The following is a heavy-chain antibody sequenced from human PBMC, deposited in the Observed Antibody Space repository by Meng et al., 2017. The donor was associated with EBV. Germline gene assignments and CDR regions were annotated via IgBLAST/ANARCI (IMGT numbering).Heavy chain of an antibody. J-gene: IGHJ5*02. CDR1: GFSLSTSGVG. CDR2: IYWDDDK. CDR3: AHRRDEYSSSWYGWFDP. D-gene: IGHD6-13*01. Sequence: QIPLKESVLTLVKPTQTLTLTCTFSGFSLSTSGVGVGWIRQPPGNALEWLALIYWDDDKRYSPSLKSRLTITKDTSKNQVVLTMTNMDPVDTATYYCAHRRDEYSSSWYGWFDPWGQGTLVTVSS. V-gene: IGHV2-5*02.